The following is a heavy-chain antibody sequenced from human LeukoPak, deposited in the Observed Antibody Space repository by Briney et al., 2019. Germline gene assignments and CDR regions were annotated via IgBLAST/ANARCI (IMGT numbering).Heavy chain of an antibody. Sequence: KPGGSLRLSCASSGFTFSSYSMNWVRQAPGKGLDWVSSICRSSSYIYSADSVKGRFTISRDNAKNSLYLQMNSLRAEDTAVYYCAKDFPSIAAALYYWGQGTLVTVSS. J-gene: IGHJ4*02. V-gene: IGHV3-21*06. CDR1: GFTFSSYS. CDR2: ICRSSSYI. CDR3: AKDFPSIAAALYY. D-gene: IGHD6-13*01.